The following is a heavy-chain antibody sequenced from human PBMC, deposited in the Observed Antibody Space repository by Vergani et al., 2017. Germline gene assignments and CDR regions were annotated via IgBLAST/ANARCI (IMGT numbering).Heavy chain of an antibody. D-gene: IGHD3-10*01. J-gene: IGHJ5*02. Sequence: QVQLQESGPGLVKPSQTLSLTCTVSGGSISSGDYYWSWIRQPPGKGLEWIGYIYYSGSTYYHPSLRSRVTISVDTSKNQFSLKLSSVTAADTAVYYCAGVYYGSGSYYNAMGNWFDPWGQGTLVTVSS. V-gene: IGHV4-30-4*01. CDR1: GGSISSGDYY. CDR3: AGVYYGSGSYYNAMGNWFDP. CDR2: IYYSGST.